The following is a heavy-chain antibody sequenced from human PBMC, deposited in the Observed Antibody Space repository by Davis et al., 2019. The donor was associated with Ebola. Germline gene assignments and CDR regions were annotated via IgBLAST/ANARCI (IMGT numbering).Heavy chain of an antibody. CDR2: ISGSGGST. CDR3: ASYYDTSGYLFGAFDI. J-gene: IGHJ3*02. V-gene: IGHV3-23*01. Sequence: GESLKISCAASGFVFSSYVMSWVRRAPGKGLEWVSAISGSGGSTYYADSVKGRFTISRDNSKKTLYLQMNSLRAEDAAVYYCASYYDTSGYLFGAFDIWGQGTMVTVSS. CDR1: GFVFSSYV. D-gene: IGHD3-22*01.